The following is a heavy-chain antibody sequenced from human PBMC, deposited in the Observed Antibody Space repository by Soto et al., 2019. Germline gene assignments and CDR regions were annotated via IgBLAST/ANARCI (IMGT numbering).Heavy chain of an antibody. CDR1: GFTFTSSA. D-gene: IGHD4-17*01. CDR3: AIFTVHAFDI. CDR2: IVAVSGNT. J-gene: IGHJ3*02. Sequence: ASVKVSCKASGFTFTSSAVQWVRQARGQGLEWIGGIVAVSGNTNYAQKFQERVTITGDKSTSTAYMELSSLRSEDTAVYYCAIFTVHAFDIWGQGTMVTVSS. V-gene: IGHV1-58*01.